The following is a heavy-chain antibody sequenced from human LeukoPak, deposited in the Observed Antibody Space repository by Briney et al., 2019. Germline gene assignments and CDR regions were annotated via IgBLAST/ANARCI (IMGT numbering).Heavy chain of an antibody. Sequence: GGSLRLSCAASGFTFDDYAMHWVRQALGKGLEWVSGISWNSGSIGYADSVKGRFTISRDNAKNSLYLQMNSLRAEDTALYYCAKDIRSGFNFDYWGQGTLVTVSS. CDR3: AKDIRSGFNFDY. CDR1: GFTFDDYA. D-gene: IGHD6-19*01. V-gene: IGHV3-9*01. CDR2: ISWNSGSI. J-gene: IGHJ4*02.